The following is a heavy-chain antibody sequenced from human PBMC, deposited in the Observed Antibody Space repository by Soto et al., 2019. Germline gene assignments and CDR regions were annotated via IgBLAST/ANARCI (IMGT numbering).Heavy chain of an antibody. D-gene: IGHD6-19*01. CDR3: GRGSSGWYSEIDY. Sequence: EVQLVESGGGLVQPGGSLRLSCVASGFTFDTYDIHWVRQVPGKGLEWVAAIGSTGDPYYPGSVEGRFTISRENAKNSLYLHMNSLRLGDTAVYYCGRGSSGWYSEIDYWGLGTLVTVSS. J-gene: IGHJ4*02. CDR2: IGSTGDP. V-gene: IGHV3-13*05. CDR1: GFTFDTYD.